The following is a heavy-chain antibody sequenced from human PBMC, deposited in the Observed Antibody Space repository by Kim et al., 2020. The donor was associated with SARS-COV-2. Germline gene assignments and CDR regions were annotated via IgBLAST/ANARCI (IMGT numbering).Heavy chain of an antibody. Sequence: SVKVSCKASGGTFSSYAISWVRQAPGQGLEWMGGIIPIFGTANYAQKFQGRVTITADESTSTAYMELSSLRSEDTAVYYCARGIAVAGQSPGEDYFDYWGQGTLVTVSS. CDR2: IIPIFGTA. CDR1: GGTFSSYA. D-gene: IGHD6-19*01. V-gene: IGHV1-69*13. J-gene: IGHJ4*02. CDR3: ARGIAVAGQSPGEDYFDY.